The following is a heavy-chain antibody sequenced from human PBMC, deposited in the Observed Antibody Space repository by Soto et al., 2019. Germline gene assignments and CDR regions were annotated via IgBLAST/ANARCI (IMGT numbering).Heavy chain of an antibody. Sequence: SETLSLTCAVSGGSISSGGYSWSWIRQPPGKGLEWIGYIYHSGSTYYNPSLKSRVTISVDWSKNQFSLKLSSVTAADTAVYYCARVKDYYDSSGYHNWFDPWGQGTLVTVSS. V-gene: IGHV4-30-2*01. CDR1: GGSISSGGYS. CDR3: ARVKDYYDSSGYHNWFDP. CDR2: IYHSGST. D-gene: IGHD3-22*01. J-gene: IGHJ5*02.